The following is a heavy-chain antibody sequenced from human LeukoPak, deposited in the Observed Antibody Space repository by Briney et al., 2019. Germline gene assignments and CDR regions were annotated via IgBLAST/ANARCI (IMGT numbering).Heavy chain of an antibody. V-gene: IGHV4-39*07. J-gene: IGHJ4*02. CDR1: GGSISSSSYY. D-gene: IGHD3-16*01. CDR2: IYYSGST. CDR3: ARQGFGSSYFDY. Sequence: SETLSLTCTVSGGSISSSSYYWGWIRQPPGKGLEWIGGIYYSGSTYHNPSLKSRVTISLDTSKNQFSLKLSSVTAADTAVYYCARQGFGSSYFDYWGQGTLVTVSS.